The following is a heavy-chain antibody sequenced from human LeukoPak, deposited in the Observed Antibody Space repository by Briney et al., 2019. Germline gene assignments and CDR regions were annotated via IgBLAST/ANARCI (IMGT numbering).Heavy chain of an antibody. D-gene: IGHD2-2*01. CDR3: ARKGDIGYCSSTSCYNWFDP. Sequence: GGSLRLSCAASGFTFSSYSMNWLRQAPGKGLECVSSISSGSSYTYYADSVKGRFTISRDNAKNSLYLQMNSLRAEDTAVYYCARKGDIGYCSSTSCYNWFDPWGQGTLVTVSS. CDR1: GFTFSSYS. V-gene: IGHV3-21*01. CDR2: ISSGSSYT. J-gene: IGHJ5*02.